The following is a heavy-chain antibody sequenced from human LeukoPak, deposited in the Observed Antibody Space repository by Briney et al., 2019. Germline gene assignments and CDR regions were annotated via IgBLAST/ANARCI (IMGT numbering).Heavy chain of an antibody. Sequence: SETLSLTCTVSGGSISSYYWSWIRQPPGKGLEGIGYIYTSGSTNYNPSLKSRVTISVDTSKNQFSLKLSSVTAADTAVYYCARRKDSSGYYYFDYWGQGTLVTVSS. CDR1: GGSISSYY. CDR3: ARRKDSSGYYYFDY. D-gene: IGHD3-22*01. CDR2: IYTSGST. V-gene: IGHV4-4*09. J-gene: IGHJ4*02.